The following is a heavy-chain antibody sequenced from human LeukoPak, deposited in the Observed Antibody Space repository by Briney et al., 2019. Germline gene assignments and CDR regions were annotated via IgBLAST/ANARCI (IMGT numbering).Heavy chain of an antibody. CDR3: ARGRLDTAMVPYVNWFDP. J-gene: IGHJ5*02. CDR2: IISSGSSI. D-gene: IGHD5-18*01. CDR1: GFTFSDYY. Sequence: GGSLRLSCAASGFTFSDYYMGWIRQAPGKGLEWVSYIISSGSSIYHADSVKGRFTISRDSAKYSLYLQMNSLRAEDTAVYYCARGRLDTAMVPYVNWFDPWGQGTLVIVSS. V-gene: IGHV3-11*01.